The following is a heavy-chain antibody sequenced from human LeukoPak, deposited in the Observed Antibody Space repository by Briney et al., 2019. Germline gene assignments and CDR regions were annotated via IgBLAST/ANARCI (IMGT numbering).Heavy chain of an antibody. CDR1: GFTFSSYA. V-gene: IGHV3-23*01. CDR3: AKRDLPY. J-gene: IGHJ4*02. Sequence: GGSLRLSCATSGFTFSSYAMSWVRQAPGKGLEWVSTISSTGGSTYYADSVKGRFTISRDSSKKTLYLQMTTLRADDTAVYYCAKRDLPYWGQGTLVTVSS. CDR2: ISSTGGST.